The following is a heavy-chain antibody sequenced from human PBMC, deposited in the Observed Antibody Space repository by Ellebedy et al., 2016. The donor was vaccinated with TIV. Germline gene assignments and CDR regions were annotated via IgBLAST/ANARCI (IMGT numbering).Heavy chain of an antibody. J-gene: IGHJ4*02. CDR2: IYHSGIT. CDR3: VRWVGHFDF. V-gene: IGHV4-59*01. Sequence: MPSETLSLTCTVSGGAIDSYYWTWIRQPPGKGLEWIGYIYHSGITNYSPSLESRLTISIDKSKKQFSLRLSSVTAADTAVYYCVRWVGHFDFWGQGTLVTVSS. CDR1: GGAIDSYY. D-gene: IGHD1-26*01.